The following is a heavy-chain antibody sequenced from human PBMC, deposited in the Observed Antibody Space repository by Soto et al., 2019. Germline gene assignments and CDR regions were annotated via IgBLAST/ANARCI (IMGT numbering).Heavy chain of an antibody. CDR3: ARHHGSSSFGRYFDL. D-gene: IGHD6-13*01. Sequence: SETLSLTCTVSGGSISSYYWNWIRQPPGKGLEWIGYIYYSGSTNNNPSLKSRVTISVDTSKNQFSLKLSSVTAADTAVYYCARHHGSSSFGRYFDLWGRGTLVTVSS. CDR1: GGSISSYY. J-gene: IGHJ2*01. V-gene: IGHV4-59*08. CDR2: IYYSGST.